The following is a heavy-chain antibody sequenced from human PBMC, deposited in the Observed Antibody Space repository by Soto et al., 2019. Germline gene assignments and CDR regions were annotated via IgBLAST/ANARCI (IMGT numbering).Heavy chain of an antibody. D-gene: IGHD2-21*02. Sequence: EVLLLESGGGLQQPGGSLRLSCAASGFTFSNYAMSWVRQAPGKGLEWVSTISGSGGTTYYAASVKGRFTISGDNSHNTLELQMNSLRGEATAIFYCARKWGDSYLYFDLWGRGTLVTVSS. V-gene: IGHV3-23*01. CDR3: ARKWGDSYLYFDL. CDR1: GFTFSNYA. CDR2: ISGSGGTT. J-gene: IGHJ2*01.